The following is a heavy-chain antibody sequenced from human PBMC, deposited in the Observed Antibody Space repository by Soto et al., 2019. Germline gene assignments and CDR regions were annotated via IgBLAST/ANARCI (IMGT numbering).Heavy chain of an antibody. CDR2: ISGSGGST. CDR3: AKLVTIFRVDYYGMDV. J-gene: IGHJ6*02. Sequence: LRLSCVASGFTFNNYAMSWVRQAPGKGLEWVSAISGSGGSTYYADSVKGRFTISRDNSKNTLYLQMNSLRAEDTAVYYCAKLVTIFRVDYYGMDVWGQGTRVTVSS. V-gene: IGHV3-23*01. CDR1: GFTFNNYA. D-gene: IGHD3-3*01.